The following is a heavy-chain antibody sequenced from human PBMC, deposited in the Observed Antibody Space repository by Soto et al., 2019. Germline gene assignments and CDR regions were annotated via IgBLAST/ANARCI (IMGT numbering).Heavy chain of an antibody. CDR1: GGSISNHY. CDR3: TRANWYSEY. V-gene: IGHV4-59*11. Sequence: QVQLQESGPGLVKPSETLSLTCSVSGGSISNHYWSWIRQPPGKGLEWIGCIYYNGNTNYNPSLKSRVTMSVDTSRNQIALKLTPLTAADTVVYYCTRANWYSEYWGQGTLGTVSS. J-gene: IGHJ4*02. CDR2: IYYNGNT. D-gene: IGHD7-27*01.